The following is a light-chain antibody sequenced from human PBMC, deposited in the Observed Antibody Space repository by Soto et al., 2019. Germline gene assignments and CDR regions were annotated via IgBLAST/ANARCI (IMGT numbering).Light chain of an antibody. CDR3: QQYGDSPFT. Sequence: EIVLTQSPGTLSLSPGERATLSCRASQSFSTSYLAWYQHKPGQAPRLLIYNTFTGATGIPDRFSGSGSGTDFTLTISRLEPEDFAVYYCQQYGDSPFTFGPGTKV. CDR2: NTF. CDR1: QSFSTSY. J-gene: IGKJ3*01. V-gene: IGKV3-20*01.